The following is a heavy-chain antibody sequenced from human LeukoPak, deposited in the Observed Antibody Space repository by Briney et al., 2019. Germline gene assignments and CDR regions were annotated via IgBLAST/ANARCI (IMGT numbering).Heavy chain of an antibody. Sequence: ASVTVSCKASGYTFTSYYMHWVRQAPGQGLEWMGIINPSGGSTSYAQKFQGRVTMTRDTSTGTVYMELSSLRSEDTAVYYCAPSSRRDGYTGYWGQGTLVTVSS. D-gene: IGHD5-24*01. CDR1: GYTFTSYY. V-gene: IGHV1-46*01. CDR3: APSSRRDGYTGY. CDR2: INPSGGST. J-gene: IGHJ4*02.